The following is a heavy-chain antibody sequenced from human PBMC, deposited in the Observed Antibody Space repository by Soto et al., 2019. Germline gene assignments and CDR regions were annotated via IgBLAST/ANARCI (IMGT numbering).Heavy chain of an antibody. CDR3: ARDSGITMVRGVIIPDYYYYYGMDV. D-gene: IGHD3-10*01. CDR2: ISAYNGNT. Sequence: QVQLVQSGAEVKKPGASVKVSCKASGYTFPSYGISWVRQAPGQGLEWMGWISAYNGNTNYAQKLQGRVTMTTDTSTSTAYMELRSLRSDDTAVYYCARDSGITMVRGVIIPDYYYYYGMDVWGQGTTVTVSS. CDR1: GYTFPSYG. J-gene: IGHJ6*02. V-gene: IGHV1-18*01.